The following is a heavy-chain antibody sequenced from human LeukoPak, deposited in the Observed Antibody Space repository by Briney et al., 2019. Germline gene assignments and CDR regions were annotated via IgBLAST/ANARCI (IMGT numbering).Heavy chain of an antibody. J-gene: IGHJ5*01. V-gene: IGHV3-21*01. Sequence: PGESLRLSCAASGFTFSSYSMNSVRQAPGKGLEWVSSISSTSIYIFYADSVEGRFTISRDNAKNSLYLQMNSLRAEDTAVYYCARDRRHYYDISGELLLKGNNWFDSWGQGTLVTDSS. CDR1: GFTFSSYS. D-gene: IGHD3-22*01. CDR2: ISSTSIYI. CDR3: ARDRRHYYDISGELLLKGNNWFDS.